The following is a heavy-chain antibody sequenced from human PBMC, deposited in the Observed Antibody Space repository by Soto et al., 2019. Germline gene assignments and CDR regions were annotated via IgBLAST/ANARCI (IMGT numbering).Heavy chain of an antibody. CDR1: GGSISSGGDY. Sequence: SATLSLTCTVSGGSISSGGDYCSWIRQHPGKGLEWIGYIYYSGSTYYNPSLKSRVTISVDTSKNQFSLKLSSVTAADTAVYYCARGNAGTTPHTWGQGTLVTVSS. J-gene: IGHJ5*02. V-gene: IGHV4-31*03. CDR2: IYYSGST. CDR3: ARGNAGTTPHT. D-gene: IGHD1-7*01.